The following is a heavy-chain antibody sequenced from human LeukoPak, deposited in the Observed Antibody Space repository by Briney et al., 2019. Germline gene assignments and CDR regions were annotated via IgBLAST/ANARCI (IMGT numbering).Heavy chain of an antibody. J-gene: IGHJ5*02. CDR2: ISSNGGST. Sequence: PGGSLRLPCAASGFTFSSYAMHWVRQAPGKGLEYVSAISSNGGSTYYANSVKGRFTISRDNSKNTLYLQMGSLRAEDMAVYYCARGQWLVMDWFDPWGQGTLVTVSS. V-gene: IGHV3-64*01. CDR3: ARGQWLVMDWFDP. D-gene: IGHD6-19*01. CDR1: GFTFSSYA.